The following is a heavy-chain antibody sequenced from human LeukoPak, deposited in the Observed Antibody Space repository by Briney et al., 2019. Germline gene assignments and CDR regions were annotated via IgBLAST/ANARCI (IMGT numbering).Heavy chain of an antibody. Sequence: SVKVSCKASGGTFSSYAISLVRQAPGQGLEWMGGIIPIFGTANYAQKFQGRVTITTDESTSTAYMELSSLRSEDTAVYYCATSRYGSGSRFDYWGQGTLVTVSS. J-gene: IGHJ4*02. D-gene: IGHD3-10*01. V-gene: IGHV1-69*05. CDR1: GGTFSSYA. CDR2: IIPIFGTA. CDR3: ATSRYGSGSRFDY.